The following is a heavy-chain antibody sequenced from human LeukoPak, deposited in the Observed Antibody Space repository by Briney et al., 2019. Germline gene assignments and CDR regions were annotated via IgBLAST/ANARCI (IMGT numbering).Heavy chain of an antibody. D-gene: IGHD3-10*01. CDR2: LYYSGST. V-gene: IGHV4-61*01. Sequence: SETLSLTCTVSGGSVSSGSYYWSWIRQPPGKGLEWSGYLYYSGSTNYNPSLKSRVTISVDTSKNQFSLKLSSVTAADTAVYYCARATGGIFYYGSDLGWFDPWGQGTLVTVSS. CDR3: ARATGGIFYYGSDLGWFDP. J-gene: IGHJ5*02. CDR1: GGSVSSGSYY.